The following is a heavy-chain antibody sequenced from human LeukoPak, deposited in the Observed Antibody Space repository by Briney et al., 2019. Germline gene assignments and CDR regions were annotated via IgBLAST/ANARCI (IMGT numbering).Heavy chain of an antibody. CDR1: GFTFSSYA. Sequence: GGSLRLSCAASGFTFSSYAMRWVRQAPGKGLEWVAVISYDGSNKYYADSVKGRFTISRDNSKNTLYLQMNSLRAEDTAVYYCARTRYSSGWLDYWGQGTLVTVSS. CDR2: ISYDGSNK. CDR3: ARTRYSSGWLDY. D-gene: IGHD6-19*01. V-gene: IGHV3-30*01. J-gene: IGHJ4*02.